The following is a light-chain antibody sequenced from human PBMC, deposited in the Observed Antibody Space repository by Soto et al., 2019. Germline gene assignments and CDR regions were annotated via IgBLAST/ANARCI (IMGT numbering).Light chain of an antibody. V-gene: IGKV3-20*01. J-gene: IGKJ2*01. CDR3: HQYGSSPPYT. CDR1: QSVTNNY. CDR2: GSS. Sequence: EVVLTRSPGTLSLSPGESATLSCRASQSVTNNYFAWYQQKPGQAPRLLIFGSSDRATGIPDRFSGSGSGTDFTLTISRLEPEDFAVYYCHQYGSSPPYTFGQGTKLEIK.